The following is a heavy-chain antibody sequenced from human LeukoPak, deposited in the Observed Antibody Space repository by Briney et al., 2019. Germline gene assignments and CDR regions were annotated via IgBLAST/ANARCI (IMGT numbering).Heavy chain of an antibody. V-gene: IGHV4-59*01. D-gene: IGHD2-15*01. CDR3: ARDHLLGMGI. CDR2: IYYSGST. CDR1: GGPISSYY. J-gene: IGHJ3*02. Sequence: SETLSLTCTVSGGPISSYYWSWIRQPPGKGLEWIGYIYYSGSTNYNPSLKSRVTISVDTSKNQFSLKLSSVTAADTAVYYCARDHLLGMGIWGQGTMVTVSS.